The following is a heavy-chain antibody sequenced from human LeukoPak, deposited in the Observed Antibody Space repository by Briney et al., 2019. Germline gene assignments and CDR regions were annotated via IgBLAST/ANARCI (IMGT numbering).Heavy chain of an antibody. CDR2: IGTAGDT. J-gene: IGHJ5*02. Sequence: PGGSLRLSCAASGFTFSSYDMHWVRHATGKGLEWVSAIGTAGDTYYPGSVKGRFTISRENAKNSLYLQMNSLRAGDTAVYYCARGGYYGSGSYAFDPWGQGTLVTVSS. V-gene: IGHV3-13*01. D-gene: IGHD3-10*01. CDR3: ARGGYYGSGSYAFDP. CDR1: GFTFSSYD.